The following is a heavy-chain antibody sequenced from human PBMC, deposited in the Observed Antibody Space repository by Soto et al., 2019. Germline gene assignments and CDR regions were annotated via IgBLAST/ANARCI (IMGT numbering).Heavy chain of an antibody. D-gene: IGHD6-6*01. CDR1: GYSFTSYG. V-gene: IGHV1-18*04. Sequence: QVQLVQSGGEVKEPGASVKVSCKASGYSFTSYGVNWVRQAPGQGLEWMGWINGYNGNTRYAQDLQGRVTLTTDTSTSTAYMELRSLRSDDTAVYYCAIGHLFSSSSPIFRVDWCDPWGQGTLVTVSS. CDR2: INGYNGNT. CDR3: AIGHLFSSSSPIFRVDWCDP. J-gene: IGHJ5*02.